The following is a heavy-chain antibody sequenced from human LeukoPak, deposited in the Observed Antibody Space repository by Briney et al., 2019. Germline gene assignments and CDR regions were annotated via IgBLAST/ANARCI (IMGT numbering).Heavy chain of an antibody. J-gene: IGHJ4*02. CDR2: VSGSGTT. CDR3: TKGGQDCRPTTCYYD. Sequence: HAGGSLRLSCAASGFTFINYGMSWVRQAPGKGLEWVSAVSGSGTTYYADSVKGRFTISRDNSKNMVYLQMNSLRAEDTAIYFCTKGGQDCRPTTCYYDWGQGTLVTVSS. V-gene: IGHV3-23*01. D-gene: IGHD2-2*01. CDR1: GFTFINYG.